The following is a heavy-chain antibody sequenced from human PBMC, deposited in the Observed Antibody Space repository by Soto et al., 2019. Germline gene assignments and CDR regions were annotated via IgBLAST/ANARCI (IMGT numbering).Heavy chain of an antibody. CDR1: GFTFSSYA. Sequence: EVQLLESGGGLVQPGGSLRLSCAASGFTFSSYAMTWVRQAPGKGLEWVSAITRVGDYTQYADSVKGRFTISRDNSKNSLYLQLISLRAVDTAVYYCANVGSFYDQFAASYFELWGRGTVVTVSS. V-gene: IGHV3-23*01. J-gene: IGHJ2*01. CDR3: ANVGSFYDQFAASYFEL. D-gene: IGHD3-22*01. CDR2: ITRVGDYT.